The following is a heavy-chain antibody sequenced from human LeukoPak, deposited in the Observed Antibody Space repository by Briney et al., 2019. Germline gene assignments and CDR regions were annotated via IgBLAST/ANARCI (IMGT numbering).Heavy chain of an antibody. CDR1: GYTFTNYG. Sequence: ASVKVSCKTSGYTFTNYGVTWVRQAPGQGLEWMGWISAYNGDTKYAQKLQGRVTMTTDTPTSTGYMELRSLTSDDTAIYYSGRVDMAASKDYWGQGTLVTVSS. J-gene: IGHJ4*02. CDR2: ISAYNGDT. D-gene: IGHD5-24*01. CDR3: GRVDMAASKDY. V-gene: IGHV1-18*01.